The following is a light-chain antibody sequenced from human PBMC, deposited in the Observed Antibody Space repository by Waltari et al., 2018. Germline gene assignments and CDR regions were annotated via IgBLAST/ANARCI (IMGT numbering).Light chain of an antibody. CDR3: CSYAGSSSWV. J-gene: IGLJ3*02. V-gene: IGLV2-23*02. CDR2: EVS. Sequence: QSALTQPAPVSGSPGQSITISCTGTSSDLGSYNLVSWYQQHPGKAPKLMIYEVSKRPSGVSNRFSGSKSGNTASLTISGLQAEDEADYYCCSYAGSSSWVFGGGTKLTVL. CDR1: SSDLGSYNL.